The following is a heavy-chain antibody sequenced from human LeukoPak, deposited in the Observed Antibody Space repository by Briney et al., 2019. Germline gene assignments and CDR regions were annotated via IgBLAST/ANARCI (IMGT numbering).Heavy chain of an antibody. J-gene: IGHJ4*02. CDR2: IRNDESNK. Sequence: PGGSLRLSCAASGFTFSSYGLHWVRQAPGKGLEWVAFIRNDESNKYYADSVKGRFTTSRDNSKNTVYLQMSSLRPEDTAMYYCAKYCSSTNCYWAWGQGTLVTVSS. V-gene: IGHV3-30*02. CDR1: GFTFSSYG. D-gene: IGHD2-2*01. CDR3: AKYCSSTNCYWA.